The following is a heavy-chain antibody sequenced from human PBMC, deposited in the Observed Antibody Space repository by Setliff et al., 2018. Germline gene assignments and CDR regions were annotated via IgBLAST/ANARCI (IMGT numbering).Heavy chain of an antibody. CDR3: ARGGSSSYYSEY. V-gene: IGHV1-69*05. CDR1: GGTFSNYA. D-gene: IGHD6-13*01. Sequence: SVKVSCKASGGTFSNYAISWVRQAPGQGLEWMGGIIPSFGTAKYAQKFQGRVTITTDESKSTACMELSSLRSEETAVYYCARGGSSSYYSEYWGQGTLVTVSS. J-gene: IGHJ4*02. CDR2: IIPSFGTA.